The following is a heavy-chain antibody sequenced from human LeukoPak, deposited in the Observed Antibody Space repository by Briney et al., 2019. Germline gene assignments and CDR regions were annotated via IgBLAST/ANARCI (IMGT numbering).Heavy chain of an antibody. CDR3: AKGGFYCTNGVCYSPHAEYFQH. J-gene: IGHJ1*01. CDR2: ISGSGGST. V-gene: IGHV3-23*01. Sequence: GGSLRLSCAASGFTFSSYAMSWVRQAPGKGLEWVSAISGSGGSTYYADSVKGRFTISRDNSKNTLYLQMNSLRAEDTAVYYRAKGGFYCTNGVCYSPHAEYFQHWGQGTLVTVSS. D-gene: IGHD2-8*01. CDR1: GFTFSSYA.